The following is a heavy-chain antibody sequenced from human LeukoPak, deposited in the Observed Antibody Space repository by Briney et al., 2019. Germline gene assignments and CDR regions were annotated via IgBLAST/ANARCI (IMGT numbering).Heavy chain of an antibody. V-gene: IGHV4-4*07. CDR1: GGSISTYY. CDR2: IYSSGSA. J-gene: IGHJ4*02. CDR3: ARRAGNSWFFDY. Sequence: PSETLSLTCTVSGGSISTYYWKWIRQPAGQGLEWIGHIYSSGSANYNPSLKSRVTMSVDTSKNQFSLRLTSVTAAATAVYYCARRAGNSWFFDYWGQGILVTVSS. D-gene: IGHD6-13*01.